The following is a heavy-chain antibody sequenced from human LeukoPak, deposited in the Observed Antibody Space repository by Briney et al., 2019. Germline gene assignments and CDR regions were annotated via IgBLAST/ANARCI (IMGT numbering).Heavy chain of an antibody. CDR2: INWNGGST. Sequence: GGSLRLSCAASGFTFDDYGMSWVRQAPGKGLEWVSGINWNGGSTGYADSVKGRFAISRDNAKNSLFLQMNSLRAEDTAVYYXXXXXXXXXXXXXXXLGRPTTDYMDVWGKGTTVTISS. D-gene: IGHD1/OR15-1a*01. J-gene: IGHJ6*03. CDR1: GFTFDDYG. CDR3: XXXXXXXXXXXXXXLGRPTTDYMDV. V-gene: IGHV3-20*04.